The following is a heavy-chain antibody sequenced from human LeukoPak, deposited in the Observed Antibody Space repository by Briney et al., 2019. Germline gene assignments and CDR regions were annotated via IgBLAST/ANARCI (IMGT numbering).Heavy chain of an antibody. V-gene: IGHV5-10-1*01. D-gene: IGHD5-18*01. Sequence: GESLKISCKGSGYSFTSYWISWVRQMPGKGLEWMGRIDPSDSYTNYSPSFQGHVTISADKSISTAYLQWSSLKASDTAMYYCARDSGYSHGPYDNWFDPWGQGTLVTVSS. CDR3: ARDSGYSHGPYDNWFDP. J-gene: IGHJ5*02. CDR1: GYSFTSYW. CDR2: IDPSDSYT.